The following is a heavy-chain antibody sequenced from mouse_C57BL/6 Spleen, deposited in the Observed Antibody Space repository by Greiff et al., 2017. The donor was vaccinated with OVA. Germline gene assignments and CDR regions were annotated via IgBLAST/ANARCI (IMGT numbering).Heavy chain of an antibody. CDR2: ISSGSSTI. CDR1: GFTFSDYG. CDR3: ARRNYYDGFAY. Sequence: EVKLVESGGGLVKPGGSLKLSCAASGFTFSDYGMHWVRQAPEKGLEWVAYISSGSSTIYYADTVKGRFTISRDNAKNTLFLQMTSLRSEDTAMYYCARRNYYDGFAYWGQGTLVTVSA. J-gene: IGHJ3*01. V-gene: IGHV5-17*01. D-gene: IGHD1-1*01.